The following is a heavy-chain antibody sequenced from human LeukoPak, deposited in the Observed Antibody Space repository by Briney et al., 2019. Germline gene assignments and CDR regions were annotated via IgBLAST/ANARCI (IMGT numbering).Heavy chain of an antibody. CDR1: GFTFSSYG. V-gene: IGHV3-30*02. J-gene: IGHJ6*03. D-gene: IGHD1-1*01. CDR3: ANWNDDYYYYYMDV. Sequence: GGSLRLSCAPSGFTFSSYGMHWSRQPPGKRLEWVAFIRYDGSNKYYADSVKGRFTISRDNSKNTLYLQMNSLRAEDTAVYYCANWNDDYYYYYMDVWGKGTTVTISS. CDR2: IRYDGSNK.